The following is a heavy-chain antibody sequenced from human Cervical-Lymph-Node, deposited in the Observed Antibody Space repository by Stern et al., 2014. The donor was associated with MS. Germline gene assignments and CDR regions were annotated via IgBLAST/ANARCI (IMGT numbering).Heavy chain of an antibody. V-gene: IGHV1-69*01. D-gene: IGHD1-20*01. Sequence: VQLVESGAEVKKPGSSVKVSCKASGGTFSSYAISWVRKAPGQGLEWMGGIIPSFGAANYAQKFHGRVTITADESTSTAYMELSSLRSEDTAVYYCARDYGVLTGLDYWGQGTLVTVSS. CDR3: ARDYGVLTGLDY. CDR2: IIPSFGAA. CDR1: GGTFSSYA. J-gene: IGHJ4*02.